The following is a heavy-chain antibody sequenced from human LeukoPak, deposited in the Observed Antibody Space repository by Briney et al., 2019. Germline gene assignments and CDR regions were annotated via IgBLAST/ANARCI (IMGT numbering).Heavy chain of an antibody. CDR1: GFTFSIYW. D-gene: IGHD5-18*01. CDR3: ARDRGYSPDV. CDR2: INSDGSST. J-gene: IGHJ6*02. Sequence: GGSLRLSCAASGFTFSIYWMHWVRQGPGKGLVWVSHINSDGSSTTYADSVKGQFTISRDNAKNTLYLEMNSLRVEDTAVYYCARDRGYSPDVWGQGTTVTVSS. V-gene: IGHV3-74*01.